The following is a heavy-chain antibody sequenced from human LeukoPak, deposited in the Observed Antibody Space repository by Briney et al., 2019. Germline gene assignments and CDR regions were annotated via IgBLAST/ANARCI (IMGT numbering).Heavy chain of an antibody. J-gene: IGHJ4*02. CDR3: AKDRSSTTSCSNY. CDR2: VTGSSSST. Sequence: GGSLRLSCAASGFNFGNYAMTWVRQAPGKGLEWVSAVTGSSSSTYYADSVKGRFTISRDNSKNMLYLEMNSLRVEDTAIYYCAKDRSSTTSCSNYWGRGTLVTVSS. CDR1: GFNFGNYA. V-gene: IGHV3-23*01. D-gene: IGHD2-2*01.